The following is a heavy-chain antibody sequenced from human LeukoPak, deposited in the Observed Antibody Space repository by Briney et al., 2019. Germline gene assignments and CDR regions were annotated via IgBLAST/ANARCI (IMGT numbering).Heavy chain of an antibody. V-gene: IGHV4-4*07. D-gene: IGHD3-3*01. CDR2: IYTSGST. CDR1: GGSISSYY. J-gene: IGHJ3*02. Sequence: SETLSLTCTVSGGSISSYYWSWIRQPAGKGLEWIGRIYTSGSTNYNPSLKSRVTMSVDTSKNQFSLKLSSVTAADTAAYYCARIRAYDFWSGYYAFDIWGQGTMVTVSS. CDR3: ARIRAYDFWSGYYAFDI.